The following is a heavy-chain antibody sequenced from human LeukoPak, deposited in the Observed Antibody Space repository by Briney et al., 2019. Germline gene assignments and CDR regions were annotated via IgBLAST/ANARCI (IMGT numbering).Heavy chain of an antibody. CDR2: IIPNSGGT. CDR3: ARGFYGDYDY. V-gene: IGHV1-2*02. D-gene: IGHD4-17*01. J-gene: IGHJ4*02. Sequence: ASVKVSCKASGGTFSSYAISWVRQAPRQGLEWMGGIIPNSGGTNSAQKFKGRVTMTRDSSINTAYMELSRLRSDDTAVYYCARGFYGDYDYWGQGTLVTVSS. CDR1: GGTFSSYA.